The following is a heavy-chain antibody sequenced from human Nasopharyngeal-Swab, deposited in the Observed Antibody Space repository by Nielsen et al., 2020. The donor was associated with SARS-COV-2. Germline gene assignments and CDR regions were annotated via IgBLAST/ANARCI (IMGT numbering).Heavy chain of an antibody. V-gene: IGHV3-7*01. J-gene: IGHJ4*02. Sequence: GESLKISCAASGFTFSPFWMTWVRQAPGKGLEWAATIQTDGTEQYSVDSVKGRFTISRDNGKNSLYLQMNSLRVEDTAVYYCARENHGVFDNWGQGTLVTVSS. CDR1: GFTFSPFW. CDR3: ARENHGVFDN. CDR2: IQTDGTEQ.